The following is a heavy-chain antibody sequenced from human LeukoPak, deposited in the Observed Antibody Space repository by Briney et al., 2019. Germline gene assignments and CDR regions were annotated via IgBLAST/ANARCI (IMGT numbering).Heavy chain of an antibody. D-gene: IGHD3-3*01. CDR2: ISAYNGNT. CDR3: ARDSPNKLRFLWFDP. Sequence: ASVKVSCKASGYTFTRYVISWVRQAPGQGLEWMGWISAYNGNTNYAQKLQGRVTMTSDTSTSAAYMELRSLRSDDTAVYYCARDSPNKLRFLWFDPWGQGTLVTVSS. J-gene: IGHJ5*02. V-gene: IGHV1-18*01. CDR1: GYTFTRYV.